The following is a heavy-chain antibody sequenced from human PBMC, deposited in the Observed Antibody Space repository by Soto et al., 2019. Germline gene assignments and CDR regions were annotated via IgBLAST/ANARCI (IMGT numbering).Heavy chain of an antibody. CDR3: ARGGARWPCYFDS. Sequence: SETLSLTCSVSGGSISGDYYCSWIRQSPEKGLEWIGYIYYSGSSYSNPALQSRLSMSLDTSKNQFSLKLRSVTAADTAVYYCARGGARWPCYFDSWGQGALVTVSS. D-gene: IGHD2-15*01. CDR1: GGSISGDYY. V-gene: IGHV4-30-4*08. J-gene: IGHJ4*02. CDR2: IYYSGSS.